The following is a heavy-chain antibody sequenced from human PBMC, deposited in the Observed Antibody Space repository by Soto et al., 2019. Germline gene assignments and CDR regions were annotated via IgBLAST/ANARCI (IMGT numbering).Heavy chain of an antibody. CDR2: MNPNSGNT. CDR1: GYTFTSYD. V-gene: IGHV1-8*01. Sequence: ASVKVSCKASGYTFTSYDINWVRQATGQGLEWMGWMNPNSGNTGYAQKFQGRVTMTRNTSISTAYMELSSLRAEDTAVYYCARALPQGDSSGYYYPRYWGQGTLVTVSS. D-gene: IGHD3-22*01. CDR3: ARALPQGDSSGYYYPRY. J-gene: IGHJ4*02.